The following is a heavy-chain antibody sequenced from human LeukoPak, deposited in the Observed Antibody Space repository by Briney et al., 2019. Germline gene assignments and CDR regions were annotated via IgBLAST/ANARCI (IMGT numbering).Heavy chain of an antibody. CDR2: IYYSGST. CDR3: ARWVVFYDILTGYIPFDY. J-gene: IGHJ4*02. D-gene: IGHD3-9*01. CDR1: GGSVSSSYYY. V-gene: IGHV4-39*01. Sequence: SETLSLTCTVSGGSVSSSYYYWGWIRQPPGKGLEWIATIYYSGSTFCNPSLKSRVTISVDTSKNQFYLKLSSVTAADTAIYYCARWVVFYDILTGYIPFDYWGQGILVTVSS.